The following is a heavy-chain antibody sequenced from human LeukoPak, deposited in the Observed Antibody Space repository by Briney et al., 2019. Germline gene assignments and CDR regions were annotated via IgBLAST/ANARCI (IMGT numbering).Heavy chain of an antibody. V-gene: IGHV1-69*04. D-gene: IGHD6-19*01. CDR3: ARTSVGSDAYYYYSMDV. CDR2: IIPILGIA. CDR1: GGTFSSYA. J-gene: IGHJ6*02. Sequence: ASVKVSCKASGGTFSSYAISWVRQAPGQGLEWMGRIIPILGIANYAQKFQGRVTITADKSTSTAYMELSSLRSEDTAVYYCARTSVGSDAYYYYSMDVWGQGTTVTVSS.